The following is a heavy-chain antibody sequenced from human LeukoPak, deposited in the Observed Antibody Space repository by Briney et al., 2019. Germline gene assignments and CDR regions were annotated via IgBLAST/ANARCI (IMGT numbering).Heavy chain of an antibody. CDR1: GFTFSSYA. CDR3: ARRRRLGDY. Sequence: GGSLRLSCAASGFTFSSYAMHWVRQAPGKGLEWVAVISYDGSNKYYADSVKGRFTITRDNSKNTLYLQMNSLRAEDTAVYYCARRRRLGDYWGQGTLVTVSS. V-gene: IGHV3-30-3*01. CDR2: ISYDGSNK. J-gene: IGHJ4*02. D-gene: IGHD5-12*01.